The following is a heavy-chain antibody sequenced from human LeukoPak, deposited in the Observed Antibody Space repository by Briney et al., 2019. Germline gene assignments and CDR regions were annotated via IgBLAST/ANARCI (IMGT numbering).Heavy chain of an antibody. CDR3: ARYCSSTSCSDNAFDI. D-gene: IGHD2-2*01. CDR2: IYYSGST. CDR1: GASVNSGSYY. Sequence: SETLSLTFTVSGASVNSGSYYWSWIRPPPGRGLEYIGYIYYSGSTNYNPSLKSRVTISADTSKNQFSLKLSSVTAADTALYYCARYCSSTSCSDNAFDIWGQGTMVTVSS. J-gene: IGHJ3*02. V-gene: IGHV4-61*01.